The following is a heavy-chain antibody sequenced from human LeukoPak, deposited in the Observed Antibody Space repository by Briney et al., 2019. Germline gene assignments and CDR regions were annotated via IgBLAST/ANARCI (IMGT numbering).Heavy chain of an antibody. V-gene: IGHV3-7*01. CDR2: IKQDGSEK. D-gene: IGHD6-13*01. CDR1: GFTFSDYY. CDR3: ARVAPLFYSSSWYWDY. Sequence: GGSLRLSCAASGFTFSDYYMSWIRQAPGKGLEWVANIKQDGSEKYYVDSVKGRFTISRDNAKNSLYLQMNSLRAEDTAVYYCARVAPLFYSSSWYWDYWGQGTLVTVSS. J-gene: IGHJ4*02.